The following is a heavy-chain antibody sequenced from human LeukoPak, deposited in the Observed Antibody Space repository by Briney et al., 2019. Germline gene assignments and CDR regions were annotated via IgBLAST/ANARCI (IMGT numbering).Heavy chain of an antibody. Sequence: ASVKVSCKASGYTFTSYGISWVRQAPGQGLEWMGWMNPNSGNTGYAQKFQGRVTMTRNTSISTAYMELSSLRSEDTAVYYCARRPGYSYGGSNDYWGQGTLVTVSS. D-gene: IGHD5-18*01. V-gene: IGHV1-8*02. CDR3: ARRPGYSYGGSNDY. J-gene: IGHJ4*02. CDR1: GYTFTSYG. CDR2: MNPNSGNT.